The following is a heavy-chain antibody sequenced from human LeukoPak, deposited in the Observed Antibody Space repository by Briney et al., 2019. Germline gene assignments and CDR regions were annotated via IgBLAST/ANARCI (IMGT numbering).Heavy chain of an antibody. Sequence: SETLSLTCAVYGGSFSGYYWSWIRQPPGKGLEWIGEINHSGSTNYNPSLKSRVTISVDTSKNQFSLKLSSVTAADTAVYYCARDRYGDYGEDAFDIWGQGTMVTVSS. CDR1: GGSFSGYY. J-gene: IGHJ3*02. V-gene: IGHV4-34*01. CDR2: INHSGST. CDR3: ARDRYGDYGEDAFDI. D-gene: IGHD4-17*01.